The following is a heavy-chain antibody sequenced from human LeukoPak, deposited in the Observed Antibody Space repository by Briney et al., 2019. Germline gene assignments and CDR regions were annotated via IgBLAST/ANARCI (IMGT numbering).Heavy chain of an antibody. CDR1: GFTFGSYW. CDR2: IKQDGSEK. CDR3: ARDCSSTNCYRGGFDP. Sequence: GGSLRLSCAASGFTFGSYWMSWVRQAPGKGLEWVANIKQDGSEKYYVDSVKGRFTISRDNGKNSLYLQINSLRAEDTAVYYCARDCSSTNCYRGGFDPRGQGTLVTVSS. J-gene: IGHJ5*02. V-gene: IGHV3-7*01. D-gene: IGHD2-2*01.